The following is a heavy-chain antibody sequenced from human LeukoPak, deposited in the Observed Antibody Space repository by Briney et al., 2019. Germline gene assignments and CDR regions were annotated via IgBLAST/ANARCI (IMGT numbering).Heavy chain of an antibody. J-gene: IGHJ4*02. D-gene: IGHD1-14*01. Sequence: GGSLRLSCVGSGFTFSSYWMTWVRQAPGKGLEWVANIKDDGSEKYSVDSVKGRSTISRDNAKNLLYLQMSSLRAEDTAVYYCARARIDYWGQGTLVTVSS. V-gene: IGHV3-7*04. CDR1: GFTFSSYW. CDR2: IKDDGSEK. CDR3: ARARIDY.